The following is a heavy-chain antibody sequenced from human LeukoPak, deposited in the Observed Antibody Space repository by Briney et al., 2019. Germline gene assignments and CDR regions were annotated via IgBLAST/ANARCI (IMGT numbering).Heavy chain of an antibody. D-gene: IGHD5-12*01. V-gene: IGHV4-59*01. CDR3: ARGLVLATDDAFDI. Sequence: SETLSLTCSVSGASIRSYFWSWLRQSPGKGLEWIGYVYDNDISNFNPSLESRVTILVGRSKSQFSLKLRSVTAADTAVYYCARGLVLATDDAFDIWGPGTMATVSS. CDR2: VYDNDIS. J-gene: IGHJ3*02. CDR1: GASIRSYF.